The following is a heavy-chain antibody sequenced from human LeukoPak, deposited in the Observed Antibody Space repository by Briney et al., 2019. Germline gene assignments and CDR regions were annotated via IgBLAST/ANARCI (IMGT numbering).Heavy chain of an antibody. CDR1: GYTFTSYY. CDR2: INPSGGST. Sequence: GASVKVSCKASGYTFTSYYMHWVRQAPGQGLEWMGIINPSGGSTSYAQKFQGRVTMTRDTSTSTVYMELSSLRSEDTAEYYCARDFLGIYDSSGDEKFDYWGQGTLVTVSS. D-gene: IGHD3-22*01. J-gene: IGHJ4*02. V-gene: IGHV1-46*01. CDR3: ARDFLGIYDSSGDEKFDY.